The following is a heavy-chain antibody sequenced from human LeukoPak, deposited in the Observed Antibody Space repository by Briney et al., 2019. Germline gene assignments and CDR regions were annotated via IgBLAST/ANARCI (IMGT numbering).Heavy chain of an antibody. J-gene: IGHJ3*02. CDR1: GGSISSYY. CDR2: IYHSGST. D-gene: IGHD1-26*01. Sequence: KSSETLSLTCTVSGGSISSYYWSWIRQPPGKGLEWIGYIYHSGSTYYNPSLKSRVTISVDRSKNQFSLKLSSVTAADTAVYYCARRSDGSFGDAFDIWGQGTMVTVSS. CDR3: ARRSDGSFGDAFDI. V-gene: IGHV4-59*12.